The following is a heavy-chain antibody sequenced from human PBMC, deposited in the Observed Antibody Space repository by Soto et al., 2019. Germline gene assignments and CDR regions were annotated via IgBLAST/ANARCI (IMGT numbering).Heavy chain of an antibody. V-gene: IGHV3-23*01. CDR3: AKAREHCSGGSCYSSYMDV. J-gene: IGHJ6*03. D-gene: IGHD2-15*01. Sequence: GGSLRLSCAASGFTFSSYAMSWVRQAPGKGLEWVSAISGSGGSTYYADSVKGRFTISRDNSKNTLYLQMNSLRAEDTAVYYCAKAREHCSGGSCYSSYMDVWGKGTTVTVSS. CDR2: ISGSGGST. CDR1: GFTFSSYA.